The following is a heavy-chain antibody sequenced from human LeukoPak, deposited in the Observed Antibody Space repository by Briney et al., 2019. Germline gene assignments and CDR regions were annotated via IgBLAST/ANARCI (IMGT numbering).Heavy chain of an antibody. V-gene: IGHV1-18*01. J-gene: IGHJ3*02. CDR1: GYTFTSYG. CDR3: ARVVAAAGTGWAAFDI. D-gene: IGHD6-13*01. Sequence: ASVKVSCKASGYTFTSYGISWVRQAPGQGLEWMGWVSAYNGNTNYAQKLQGRVTMTTDTSTSTAYMELRSLRSDDTAVYYCARVVAAAGTGWAAFDIWGQGTMVTVSS. CDR2: VSAYNGNT.